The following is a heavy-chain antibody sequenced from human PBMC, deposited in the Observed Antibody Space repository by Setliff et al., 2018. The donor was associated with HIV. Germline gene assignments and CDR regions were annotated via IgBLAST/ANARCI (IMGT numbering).Heavy chain of an antibody. D-gene: IGHD2-2*01. CDR3: ARRRTRDAFDI. Sequence: PSETLSLTCAVSGYSISSGYYWGWIRQPPGKGLEWVGSIYHSGTTYYNPSLKSRVTISVDTSKNQFSLKLRSVTAADTAVYYCARRRTRDAFDIWGQGTMVTVSS. J-gene: IGHJ3*02. CDR1: GYSISSGYY. CDR2: IYHSGTT. V-gene: IGHV4-38-2*01.